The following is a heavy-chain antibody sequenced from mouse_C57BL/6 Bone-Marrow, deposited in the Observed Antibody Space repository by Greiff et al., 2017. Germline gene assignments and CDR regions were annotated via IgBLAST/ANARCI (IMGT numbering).Heavy chain of an antibody. J-gene: IGHJ3*01. Sequence: DVQLQESGTVLARPGASVKMSCTTSGFTFTSYWMHWVKQRPGQGLEWIGAIYPGNSDTSYNQQFKGKAKLTADTSASTAYMELSSLTNEDYEVYRWTIKRLLTGTYADWGKGTLVTVSA. CDR1: GFTFTSYW. CDR3: TIKRLLTGTYAD. CDR2: IYPGNSDT. V-gene: IGHV1-5*01. D-gene: IGHD4-1*01.